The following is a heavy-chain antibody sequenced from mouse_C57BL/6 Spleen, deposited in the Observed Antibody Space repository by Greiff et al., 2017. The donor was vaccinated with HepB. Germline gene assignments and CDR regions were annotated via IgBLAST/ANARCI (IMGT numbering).Heavy chain of an antibody. CDR1: GYTFTDYY. J-gene: IGHJ1*03. D-gene: IGHD2-3*01. Sequence: EVQLQQSGPELVKPGASVKISCKASGYTFTDYYMNWVKQSHGKSLEWIGDINPNNGGTSYNQKFKGKATLTVDKSSSTAYMELRSLTSEDSAVYYCARYVVDGYYRYFDVWGTGTTVTVSS. V-gene: IGHV1-26*01. CDR3: ARYVVDGYYRYFDV. CDR2: INPNNGGT.